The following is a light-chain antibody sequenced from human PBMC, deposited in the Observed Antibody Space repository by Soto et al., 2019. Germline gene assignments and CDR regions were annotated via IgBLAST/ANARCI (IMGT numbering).Light chain of an antibody. V-gene: IGLV1-47*01. CDR3: AAWDDSLRWSV. CDR2: RNN. J-gene: IGLJ2*01. Sequence: QSVLTQPPSASGTPGQRVTISCSGSSSNIGSNYVYWYQQLPGTAPKLLIYRNNQRPSGVPDRFSGSKSGTSASLAISGLRSEDEADYYCAAWDDSLRWSVFGGGTKLTVL. CDR1: SSNIGSNY.